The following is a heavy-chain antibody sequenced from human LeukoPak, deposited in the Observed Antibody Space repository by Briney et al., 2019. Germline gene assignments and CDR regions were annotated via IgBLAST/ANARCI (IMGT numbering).Heavy chain of an antibody. D-gene: IGHD2-2*01. Sequence: PGRSLRLSCAASGFTFDDFPMHWVRQQPGKGLEWVSLISVDGDTKYYADSVRGRFTISRDNSKNSLYLQMNSLRTEDTAFYFCAKDIIGYAPLWGQGTLVTVSS. CDR1: GFTFDDFP. CDR2: ISVDGDTK. J-gene: IGHJ4*02. V-gene: IGHV3-43*01. CDR3: AKDIIGYAPL.